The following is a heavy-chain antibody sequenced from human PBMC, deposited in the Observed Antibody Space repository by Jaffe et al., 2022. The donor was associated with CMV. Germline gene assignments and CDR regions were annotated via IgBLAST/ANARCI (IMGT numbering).Heavy chain of an antibody. J-gene: IGHJ5*02. Sequence: EVQLVESGGGLVQPGGSLRLSCAASGFTFSSYAMSWVRQAPGKGLEWVSAISGSGGSTYYADSVKGRFTISRDNSKNTLYLQMNSLRAEDTAVYYCAKTGIAAAHIKGGWFDPWGQGTLVTVSS. CDR2: ISGSGGST. CDR1: GFTFSSYA. V-gene: IGHV3-23*04. CDR3: AKTGIAAAHIKGGWFDP. D-gene: IGHD6-13*01.